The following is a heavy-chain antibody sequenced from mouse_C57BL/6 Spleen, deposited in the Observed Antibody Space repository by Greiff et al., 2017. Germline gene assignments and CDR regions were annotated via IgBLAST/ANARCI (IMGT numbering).Heavy chain of an antibody. J-gene: IGHJ4*01. CDR2: IDPSDSYT. V-gene: IGHV1-69*01. Sequence: QVQLKQPGAELVMPGASVKLSCKASGYTFTSYWMHWVKQRPGQGLEWIGEIDPSDSYTNYNQKFKGKSTLTVDKSSSTAYMQLSSLTSEDSAVYYCARGVRSSAMDYWGQGTSVTVSS. D-gene: IGHD1-1*01. CDR1: GYTFTSYW. CDR3: ARGVRSSAMDY.